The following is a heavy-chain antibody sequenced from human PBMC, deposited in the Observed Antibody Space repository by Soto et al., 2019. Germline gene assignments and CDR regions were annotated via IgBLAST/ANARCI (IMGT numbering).Heavy chain of an antibody. V-gene: IGHV3-74*01. J-gene: IGHJ4*02. CDR2: ISDDGSTA. CDR1: GCTFSAYW. CDR3: ASGIRVSSTGTGAH. Sequence: GGSLRLSCSVSGCTFSAYWMHWVRQVPGKGLTWVSRISDDGSTATYADSVKGRFVISRDNAKSSLYLEMNTLRADDSGLYYCASGIRVSSTGTGAHWGRGTLVTVSS. D-gene: IGHD1-1*01.